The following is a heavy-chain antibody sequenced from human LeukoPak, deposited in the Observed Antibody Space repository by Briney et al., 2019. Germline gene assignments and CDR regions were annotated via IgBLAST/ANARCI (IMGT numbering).Heavy chain of an antibody. D-gene: IGHD6-6*01. CDR1: GGSISSGSYY. V-gene: IGHV4-61*02. J-gene: IGHJ3*02. CDR3: ASGVAARLDAFDI. CDR2: IYTSGST. Sequence: SQTLSLTCTVSGGSISSGSYYWSWIRQPVGKGLEWIGRIYTSGSTNYNPSLKSRVTISVDTSKNQFSLKLSSVTAADTAVYYCASGVAARLDAFDIWGQGTMVTVSS.